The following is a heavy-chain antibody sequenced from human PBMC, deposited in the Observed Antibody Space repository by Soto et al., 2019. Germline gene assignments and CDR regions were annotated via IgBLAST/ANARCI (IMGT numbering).Heavy chain of an antibody. J-gene: IGHJ6*02. Sequence: QVKLVQSGAEVKKPGASVKVSCKASGYTFTGYYMHWVRQAPGKGLEWMGWINPNSGGTNYAQKFQGRVTMTRDTSISTAYMDLSRPRSDDTSVYDCARDYDVLLWFGETRVERMDVWGQGTTVTVSS. CDR2: INPNSGGT. CDR1: GYTFTGYY. D-gene: IGHD3-10*01. V-gene: IGHV1-2*02. CDR3: ARDYDVLLWFGETRVERMDV.